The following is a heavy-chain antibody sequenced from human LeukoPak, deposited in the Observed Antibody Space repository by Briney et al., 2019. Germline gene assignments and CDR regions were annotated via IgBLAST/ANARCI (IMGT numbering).Heavy chain of an antibody. V-gene: IGHV4-39*01. D-gene: IGHD6-13*01. CDR2: IYYSGST. CDR1: GGSISSSSYY. J-gene: IGHJ6*02. CDR3: ARQYSSSWYNRNPPSYGMDV. Sequence: PSETLPLTCTVSGGSISSSSYYWGWIRQPPGKGLEWIGSIYYSGSTYYNPSLKSRVTISVDTSKNQFSLKLSSVTAADTAVYYCARQYSSSWYNRNPPSYGMDVWGQGTTVTVSS.